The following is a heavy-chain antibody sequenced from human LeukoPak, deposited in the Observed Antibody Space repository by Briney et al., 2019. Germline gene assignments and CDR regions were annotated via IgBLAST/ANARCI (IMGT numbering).Heavy chain of an antibody. CDR2: INPSGGST. CDR1: GYTFTSYY. Sequence: ASVKVSCKASGYTFTSYYMHWVRQAPGQGLEWMGIINPSGGSTSYAQKFQGRVTMTRDMSTSTAYMELSSLRSEDTAVYYCAREGADYDILTGYTAWGQGTLVTVSS. CDR3: AREGADYDILTGYTA. J-gene: IGHJ5*02. V-gene: IGHV1-46*01. D-gene: IGHD3-9*01.